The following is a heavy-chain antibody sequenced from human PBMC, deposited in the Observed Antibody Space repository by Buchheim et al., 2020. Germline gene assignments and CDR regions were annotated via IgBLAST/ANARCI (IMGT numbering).Heavy chain of an antibody. V-gene: IGHV3-23*01. J-gene: IGHJ6*02. D-gene: IGHD5-18*01. Sequence: EVQLLESGGGLVQPGGSLRLSCAASGFTFSYYAMNWVRQAPGKGLEWVASISGSGRTTYYADSVTGRLTISRDNSKNTLFVQMNSLRVEDTAMYYRVKGYADTAYDGMDVWGQGTT. CDR2: ISGSGRTT. CDR3: VKGYADTAYDGMDV. CDR1: GFTFSYYA.